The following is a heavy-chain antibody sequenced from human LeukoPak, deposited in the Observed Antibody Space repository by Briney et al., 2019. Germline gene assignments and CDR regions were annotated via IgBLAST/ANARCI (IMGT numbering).Heavy chain of an antibody. Sequence: GSLRLSCAASGFTFSSYWMSWVRQAPGKGLEWVANIKQDGSEKYYVDSVKGRFTISRDNAKNSMYLQMNSLRAEDTAVYYCARDHTAIYYGMDVWGQGTTVTVSS. V-gene: IGHV3-7*01. CDR1: GFTFSSYW. CDR2: IKQDGSEK. CDR3: ARDHTAIYYGMDV. J-gene: IGHJ6*02. D-gene: IGHD5-18*01.